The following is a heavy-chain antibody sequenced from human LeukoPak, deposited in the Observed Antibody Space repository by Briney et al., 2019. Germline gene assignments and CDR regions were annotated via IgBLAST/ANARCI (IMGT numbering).Heavy chain of an antibody. D-gene: IGHD3-16*02. CDR3: ARGHDYVWGSYRTTFDY. CDR2: LYYSGST. J-gene: IGHJ4*02. CDR1: GGSISSYY. V-gene: IGHV4-59*01. Sequence: SETLSLTCTVSGGSISSYYWIWIRHPPGEGREWMVYLYYSGSTNYNPSLKSRVTISADTSKNPFSLKLSSVTAADTAVYYCARGHDYVWGSYRTTFDYWGQGTLVTVSS.